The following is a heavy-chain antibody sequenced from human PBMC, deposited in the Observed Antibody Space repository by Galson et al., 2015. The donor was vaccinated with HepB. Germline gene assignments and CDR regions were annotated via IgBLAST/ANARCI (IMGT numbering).Heavy chain of an antibody. CDR1: GFMFSNFN. J-gene: IGHJ6*02. CDR3: ASVLNMITFGGVTEGGNYYYGMDV. D-gene: IGHD3-16*01. CDR2: ISSSTAYI. V-gene: IGHV3-21*01. Sequence: SLRLSCAASGFMFSNFNMNWVRQAPGKGLEWVSSISSSTAYIYYADSMKGRFTISRDNAKNSLYLQMNSLRAEDTAVYYCASVLNMITFGGVTEGGNYYYGMDVWGQGTTVTVSS.